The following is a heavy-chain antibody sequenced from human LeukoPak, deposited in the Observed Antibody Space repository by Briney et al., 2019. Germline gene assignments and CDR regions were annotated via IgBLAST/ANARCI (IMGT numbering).Heavy chain of an antibody. CDR3: ARVRTGDYAFDI. V-gene: IGHV1-2*02. J-gene: IGHJ3*02. CDR1: GYTFTGYY. Sequence: ASVKVPCKASGYTFTGYYMHWVRQAPGQGLEWMGWINPNSGGTNYAQKFQGRVTMTRDTSISTAYMELSRLRSDDTAVYYCARVRTGDYAFDIWGQGTMVTVSS. CDR2: INPNSGGT. D-gene: IGHD7-27*01.